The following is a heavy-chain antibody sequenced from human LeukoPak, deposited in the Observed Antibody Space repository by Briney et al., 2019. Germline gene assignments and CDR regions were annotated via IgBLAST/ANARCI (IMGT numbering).Heavy chain of an antibody. J-gene: IGHJ3*02. D-gene: IGHD3-10*01. Sequence: GESLKISCKGSGYTFTNYWIGWVRQMPGKGLEWLGIIYPGDYSRRYSTSFQGQVTISADKSINTAYLQWSSLKASDTAMYYCARRMTMFRGVIFDPFHIWGQGTMVTVSS. CDR3: ARRMTMFRGVIFDPFHI. V-gene: IGHV5-51*01. CDR2: IYPGDYSR. CDR1: GYTFTNYW.